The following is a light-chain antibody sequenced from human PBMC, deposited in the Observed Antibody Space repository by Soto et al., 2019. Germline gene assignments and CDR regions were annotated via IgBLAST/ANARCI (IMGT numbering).Light chain of an antibody. CDR3: QQYMSSVT. CDR1: QSVDSTF. Sequence: EIVLTPSPGSLSLSPGQRATLSCRASQSVDSTFFAWYQKKPGQAPRLLIYGASKRDTGVPDRFSGSGSGTDFTLTISRLEPEDLAVYYCQQYMSSVTFGQGTKVEI. V-gene: IGKV3-20*01. CDR2: GAS. J-gene: IGKJ1*01.